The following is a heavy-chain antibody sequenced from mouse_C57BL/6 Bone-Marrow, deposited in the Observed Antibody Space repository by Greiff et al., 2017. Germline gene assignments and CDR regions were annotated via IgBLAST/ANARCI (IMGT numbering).Heavy chain of an antibody. Sequence: EVQLVESGGDLVKPGGSLKLSCAASGFTFSSYGMSWVRQTPDKRLEWVATISSGGSYTYYPDSVKGRFTISRDNAKNTLYLQMSSLKSEDTAMYYCASLPLYYYAMDYWGQGTSVTVSS. J-gene: IGHJ4*01. V-gene: IGHV5-6*01. CDR3: ASLPLYYYAMDY. D-gene: IGHD6-1*01. CDR1: GFTFSSYG. CDR2: ISSGGSYT.